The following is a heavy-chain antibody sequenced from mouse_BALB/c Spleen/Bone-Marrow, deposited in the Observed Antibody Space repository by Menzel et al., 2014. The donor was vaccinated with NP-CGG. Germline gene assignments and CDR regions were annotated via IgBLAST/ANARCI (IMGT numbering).Heavy chain of an antibody. J-gene: IGHJ3*01. V-gene: IGHV14-3*02. CDR2: IDPANGNT. CDR3: APYYYGRWSTY. D-gene: IGHD1-1*01. CDR1: GFNIKDPY. Sequence: VQLQQSGAELVKPGASVKLSCTASGFNIKDPYMHWVKQRPEQGLEWIVRIDPANGNTKYDPKSQGKAAITADTSSNTAYLQLSSLASEDTAVYYCAPYYYGRWSTYWGQGTLVTVSA.